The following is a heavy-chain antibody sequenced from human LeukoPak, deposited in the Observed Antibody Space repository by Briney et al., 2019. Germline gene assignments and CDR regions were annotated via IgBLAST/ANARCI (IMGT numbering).Heavy chain of an antibody. J-gene: IGHJ4*02. V-gene: IGHV1-18*01. CDR1: GYSFLNYG. CDR3: ARGCSGGSCYFGRALNVFCAY. CDR2: ISAYNGYT. Sequence: ASVKVSCKTSGYSFLNYGISWVRQVPGQGLEWMGWISAYNGYTDLAERLQGRATLATDTSTSTAYMELRNLRSDDTAVYYCARGCSGGSCYFGRALNVFCAYWGQGTLVTVSS. D-gene: IGHD2-15*01.